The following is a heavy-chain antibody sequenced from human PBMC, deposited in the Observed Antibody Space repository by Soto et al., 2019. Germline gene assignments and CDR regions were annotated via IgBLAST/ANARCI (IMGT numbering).Heavy chain of an antibody. J-gene: IGHJ6*03. CDR2: IVSFASVP. V-gene: IGHV1-69*08. D-gene: IGHD6-25*01. CDR1: GDKFSSYT. CDR3: AREPSIAAVGIPLYSYYYMDV. Sequence: QVQLVQSGAEVRSPGSSVKVSCKASGDKFSSYTISWVRQAPGQGLEWMGRIVSFASVPIYAQIFQGRITITADSSSSTAYMELTSLTSDDTAVYYCAREPSIAAVGIPLYSYYYMDVWGEGTAVTVS.